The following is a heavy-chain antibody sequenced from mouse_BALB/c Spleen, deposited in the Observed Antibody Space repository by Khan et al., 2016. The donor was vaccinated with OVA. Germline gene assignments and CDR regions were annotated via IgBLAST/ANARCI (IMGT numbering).Heavy chain of an antibody. D-gene: IGHD2-1*01. CDR1: GFAFSSYD. CDR3: ARGWGGNFYYAMDY. Sequence: EVKLMESGGGLVKPGGSLKLSCAASGFAFSSYDMSWVRQTPEKRLEWVAYISSGGGSTYYPDTVKGRFTISRDNAKNTLYLQMSSLKSEDTAMYYCARGWGGNFYYAMDYWGQGMSVTVSS. V-gene: IGHV5-12-1*01. CDR2: ISSGGGST. J-gene: IGHJ4*01.